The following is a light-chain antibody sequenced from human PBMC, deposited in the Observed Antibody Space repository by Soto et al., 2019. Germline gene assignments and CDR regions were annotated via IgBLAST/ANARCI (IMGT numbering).Light chain of an antibody. CDR1: QSVSSTY. V-gene: IGKV3-20*01. CDR2: GAS. Sequence: EMVLTQSPGTLSLSPGERATLSCRASQSVSSTYLAWYQQKPGQAPRLLISGASSRATGIPDRFSGSGSGTDFTLTISRLEPEDFALYYCQQYGGSSWTFGQGTKVEIK. J-gene: IGKJ1*01. CDR3: QQYGGSSWT.